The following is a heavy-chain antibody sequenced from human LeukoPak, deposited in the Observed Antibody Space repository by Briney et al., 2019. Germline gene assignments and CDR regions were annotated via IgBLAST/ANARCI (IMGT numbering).Heavy chain of an antibody. CDR1: GFTFSNSA. CDR2: IYYSGST. CDR3: ARVRVGATDETDAFDI. D-gene: IGHD1-26*01. J-gene: IGHJ3*02. V-gene: IGHV4-59*12. Sequence: GSLRLSCAASGFTFSNSAMNWVRQPPGKGLEWIGNIYYSGSTYYNPSLKSRVTISVDTSKNQFSLKLSSVTAADTAVYYCARVRVGATDETDAFDIWGQGTMVTVSS.